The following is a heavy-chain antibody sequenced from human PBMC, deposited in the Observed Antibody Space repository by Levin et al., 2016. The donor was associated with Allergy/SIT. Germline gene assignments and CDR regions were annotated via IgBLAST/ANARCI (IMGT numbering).Heavy chain of an antibody. Sequence: ASVKVSCKASGYTFTSYGISWVRQAPGQGLEWMGWISAYNGNTNYAQKLQGRVTMTTDTSTSTAYMELRSLRSDDTAVYYCARDWYGDYAGRNFDYWGQGTLVTVSS. J-gene: IGHJ4*02. CDR1: GYTFTSYG. CDR3: ARDWYGDYAGRNFDY. V-gene: IGHV1-18*04. CDR2: ISAYNGNT. D-gene: IGHD4-17*01.